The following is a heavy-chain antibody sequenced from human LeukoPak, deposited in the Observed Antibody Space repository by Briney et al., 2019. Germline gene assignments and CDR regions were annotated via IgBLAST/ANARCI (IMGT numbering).Heavy chain of an antibody. CDR3: AGIWFGELDYYYMDV. CDR1: GGSISSGSYY. V-gene: IGHV4-61*02. J-gene: IGHJ6*03. CDR2: IYPSGYT. D-gene: IGHD3-10*01. Sequence: SQTLSLTCTVSGGSISSGSYYWSWIRQPAGKGLECIVRIYPSGYTNYNPSLKSRVTMSVDTSKYQFSLKLSSVTAADTAVYYCAGIWFGELDYYYMDVWGKGTSVTVSS.